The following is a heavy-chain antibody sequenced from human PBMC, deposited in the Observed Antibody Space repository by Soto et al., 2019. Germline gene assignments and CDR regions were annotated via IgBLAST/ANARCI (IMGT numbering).Heavy chain of an antibody. D-gene: IGHD4-4*01. CDR3: ARGGIGLTVFRMDV. CDR1: GDSVSNNNAA. V-gene: IGHV6-1*01. CDR2: TYYRSKWYT. J-gene: IGHJ6*02. Sequence: SQTLSLTCAISGDSVSNNNAAWHWIRQSPSRGLEWLGRTYYRSKWYTDYAVSVRSRATINPDTSKNQFSLQLSSVIPEDTAVYSCARGGIGLTVFRMDVWGQGTTVTVSS.